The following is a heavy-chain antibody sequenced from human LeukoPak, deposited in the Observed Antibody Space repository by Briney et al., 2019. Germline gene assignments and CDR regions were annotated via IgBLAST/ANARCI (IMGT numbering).Heavy chain of an antibody. Sequence: GGSLRLSCAASGFTFSSYGMHWVRQAPGKGLEWVAVLSYDGSNKYYADFVKGRFTISRDNSKNTLYLQMNSLRGDDTAVYYCAKSVVTAIDWFDPWGQGTLVIVSS. V-gene: IGHV3-30*18. CDR1: GFTFSSYG. CDR2: LSYDGSNK. D-gene: IGHD2-21*02. J-gene: IGHJ5*02. CDR3: AKSVVTAIDWFDP.